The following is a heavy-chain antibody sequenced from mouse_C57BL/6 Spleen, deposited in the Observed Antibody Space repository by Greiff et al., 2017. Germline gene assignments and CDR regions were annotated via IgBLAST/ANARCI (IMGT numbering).Heavy chain of an antibody. J-gene: IGHJ3*01. D-gene: IGHD2-5*01. CDR3: ARGDYSNPWFAY. V-gene: IGHV1-80*01. Sequence: QVQLQQSGAELVKPGASVKISCKASGYAFSSYWMNWVKQRPGKGLEWIGQIYPGDGDTNYNGKFKGKATLTADKSSSTAYMQLSSLTSEDSAVYFCARGDYSNPWFAYWGQGTLVTVSA. CDR1: GYAFSSYW. CDR2: IYPGDGDT.